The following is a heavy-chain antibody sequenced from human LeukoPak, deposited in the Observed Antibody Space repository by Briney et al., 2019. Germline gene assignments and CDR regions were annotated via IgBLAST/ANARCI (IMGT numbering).Heavy chain of an antibody. CDR2: ISAYNGNN. V-gene: IGHV1-18*01. J-gene: IGHJ6*03. Sequence: ALLKVSRKASVYTFARYGISCVRQARGQGLEWMGWISAYNGNNNYAQKLQDRVTITTHTSTSTASMELRSLGSDDTAAYYCARFWGSGGAYYYYYIGVWGKGTTVTVSS. CDR1: VYTFARYG. D-gene: IGHD3-16*01. CDR3: ARFWGSGGAYYYYYIGV.